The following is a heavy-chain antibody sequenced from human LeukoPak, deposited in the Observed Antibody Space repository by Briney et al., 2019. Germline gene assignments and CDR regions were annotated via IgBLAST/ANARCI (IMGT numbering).Heavy chain of an antibody. CDR1: RYTFTSYD. V-gene: IGHV1-8*03. Sequence: ASVKVSCKASRYTFTSYDINWVRQATGQGLEWMGWMNPNSGNTGYAQKFQGRVTITRNTSISTAYMEMRSLRSDDTAVYYCARLGEAVGVLTSDYYYMDVWGQGTTVIVSS. CDR3: ARLGEAVGVLTSDYYYMDV. J-gene: IGHJ6*03. CDR2: MNPNSGNT. D-gene: IGHD3-16*01.